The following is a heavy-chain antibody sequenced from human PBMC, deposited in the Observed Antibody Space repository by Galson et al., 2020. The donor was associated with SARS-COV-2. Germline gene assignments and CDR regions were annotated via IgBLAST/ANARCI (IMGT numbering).Heavy chain of an antibody. J-gene: IGHJ6*02. CDR3: ARDLTERGMYGMAV. V-gene: IGHV1-2*02. D-gene: IGHD3-9*01. Sequence: ASVKVSCKTSGYTFGNYYIHWMRQAPGQGLEWMGWIDPHTGDTNDAQKFQGRLTLTRDTAINTAYMQLSRLRSDDTAVYFCARDLTERGMYGMAVWGQGTTVIVSS. CDR1: GYTFGNYY. CDR2: IDPHTGDT.